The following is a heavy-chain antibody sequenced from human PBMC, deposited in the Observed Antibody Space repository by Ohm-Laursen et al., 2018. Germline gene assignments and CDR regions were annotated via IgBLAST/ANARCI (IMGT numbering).Heavy chain of an antibody. D-gene: IGHD3-10*01. Sequence: TLSLTCNVSGTSINIPSYYWAWIRQPPGKGLEWIGEINQSGSTKYNPSLKRRVTLSADSSNSQFSLRLTSVTAADTAVYYCARGGRRYYYYYGMDVWGRGTTVTVSS. J-gene: IGHJ6*02. CDR2: INQSGST. CDR3: ARGGRRYYYYYGMDV. CDR1: GTSINIPSYY. V-gene: IGHV4-39*07.